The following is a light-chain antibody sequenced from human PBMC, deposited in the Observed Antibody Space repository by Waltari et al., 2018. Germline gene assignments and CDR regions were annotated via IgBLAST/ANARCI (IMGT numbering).Light chain of an antibody. J-gene: IGKJ1*01. V-gene: IGKV1-9*01. CDR2: AAS. Sequence: IQLTQSPSSLSASVGDRVPITCRASQVISNYLAWYKQKPGKAPKLLIYAASTLQSGVPSRCSGSGSGTDFTLTISSLHPEDFATYYCQQLNSYQWTFGQGTKVEIK. CDR3: QQLNSYQWT. CDR1: QVISNY.